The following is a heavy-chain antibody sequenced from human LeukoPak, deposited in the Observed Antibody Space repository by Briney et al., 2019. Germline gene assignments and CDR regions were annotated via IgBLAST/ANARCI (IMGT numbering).Heavy chain of an antibody. D-gene: IGHD1-1*01. V-gene: IGHV4-59*01. Sequence: SETLSLTCTVSGGSIGRYYWSWIRQSPGKGLEWIGYISYSGSTNYNPSLKSRVTISLDTSKSQFSLKLKSVTAADTAVYYCARDLFADTTGTVDYWGQGTLVTVSS. J-gene: IGHJ4*02. CDR3: ARDLFADTTGTVDY. CDR1: GGSIGRYY. CDR2: ISYSGST.